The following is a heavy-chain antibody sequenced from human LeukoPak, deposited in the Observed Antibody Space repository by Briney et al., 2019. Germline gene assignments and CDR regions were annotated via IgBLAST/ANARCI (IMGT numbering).Heavy chain of an antibody. CDR2: INHSGST. CDR1: GGSFSGYY. CDR3: ARGSSSRKWFDP. Sequence: PSETLSLTCAVYGGSFSGYYWSWIRQPPGKGLEWIGEINHSGSTNYNPSLKSRVTISVDTSKNQFSLKLSSVTAADTAVYCCARGSSSRKWFDPWGQGTLVTVSS. V-gene: IGHV4-34*01. J-gene: IGHJ5*02. D-gene: IGHD6-13*01.